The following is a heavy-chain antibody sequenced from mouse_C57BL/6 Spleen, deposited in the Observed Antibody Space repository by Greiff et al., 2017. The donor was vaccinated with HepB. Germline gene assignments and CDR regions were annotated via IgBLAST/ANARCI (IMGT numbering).Heavy chain of an antibody. CDR1: GYTFTSYW. D-gene: IGHD1-1*01. CDR3: ARGGITTVVSMDY. CDR2: IYPGSGST. V-gene: IGHV1-55*01. J-gene: IGHJ4*01. Sequence: QVQLQQPGAELVKPGASVKMSCKASGYTFTSYWITWVKQRPGQGLEWIGDIYPGSGSTNYNEKFKSKATLTVDTSSSTAYMQLSSLTSEDSAVYYCARGGITTVVSMDYWGQGTSVTVSS.